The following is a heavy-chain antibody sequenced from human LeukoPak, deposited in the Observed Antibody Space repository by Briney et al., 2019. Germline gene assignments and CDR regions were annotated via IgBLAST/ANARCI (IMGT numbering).Heavy chain of an antibody. CDR2: ISGSGGST. CDR3: AKLPHYDFWSGYSQYYFDY. V-gene: IGHV3-23*01. J-gene: IGHJ4*02. CDR1: GFTFSSHA. D-gene: IGHD3-3*01. Sequence: GGSLRLSCAASGFTFSSHAMSWVRQAPGKGLEWVSAISGSGGSTYHGDSVKGRFTISRDNSRNTLYLQMNSLRAEDTAAHYCAKLPHYDFWSGYSQYYFDYWGQGSLVTVSS.